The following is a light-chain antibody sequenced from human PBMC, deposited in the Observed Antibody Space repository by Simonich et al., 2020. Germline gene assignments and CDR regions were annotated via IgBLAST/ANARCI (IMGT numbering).Light chain of an antibody. Sequence: DIQLTQSPSFLSASVGDRVTITSRASQVISSSLAWYQQKPGKAPKLLIYAASTLQSVAPSRFSGSGSGTEFTLTISSLQPEDFATYYCQQLNSYPFFGPGTKVDIK. CDR1: QVISSS. CDR3: QQLNSYPF. CDR2: AAS. J-gene: IGKJ3*01. V-gene: IGKV1-9*01.